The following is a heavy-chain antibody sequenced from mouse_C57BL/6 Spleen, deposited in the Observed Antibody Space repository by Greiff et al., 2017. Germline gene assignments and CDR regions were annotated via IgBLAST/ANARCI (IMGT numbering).Heavy chain of an antibody. Sequence: QVQLQQSGAELARPGASVKLSCKASGYTFTSYGISWVKQRTGQGLEWIGEIYPRSGNTYYNEKFKGKATLTADKSSSTAYMKLRSLTSEDSAVSFCAGGGGHYYDYDDYFDYWGQGTTLTVSS. CDR3: AGGGGHYYDYDDYFDY. V-gene: IGHV1-81*01. D-gene: IGHD2-4*01. CDR1: GYTFTSYG. CDR2: IYPRSGNT. J-gene: IGHJ2*01.